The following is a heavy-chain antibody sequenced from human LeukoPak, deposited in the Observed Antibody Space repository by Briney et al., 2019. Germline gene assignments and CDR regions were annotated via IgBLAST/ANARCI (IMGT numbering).Heavy chain of an antibody. Sequence: GGSLRLSCAAPGFTFSSCAMSWVRQAPGKGLEWVSAISGSGGSTYYADSVKGRFTISRDNSKNTLYLQMNSLRAEDTAVYYCAKESYGDYFWYFDLWGRGTLVTISS. CDR3: AKESYGDYFWYFDL. CDR1: GFTFSSCA. V-gene: IGHV3-23*01. CDR2: ISGSGGST. D-gene: IGHD4-17*01. J-gene: IGHJ2*01.